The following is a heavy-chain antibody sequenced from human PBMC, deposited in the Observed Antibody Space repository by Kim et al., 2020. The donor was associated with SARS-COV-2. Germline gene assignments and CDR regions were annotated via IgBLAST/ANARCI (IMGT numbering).Heavy chain of an antibody. D-gene: IGHD5-18*01. Sequence: SQTLSLTCAISGDSVSSNSGVWNWIRQSSSRGLEWLGRTYYRSKWYNDYAVSVKSRIIINPDTSKNQFSLQLNSVTPEDTAVYFCARDAPGNSLFDYWGQGILVTVSS. CDR2: TYYRSKWYN. V-gene: IGHV6-1*01. J-gene: IGHJ4*02. CDR1: GDSVSSNSGV. CDR3: ARDAPGNSLFDY.